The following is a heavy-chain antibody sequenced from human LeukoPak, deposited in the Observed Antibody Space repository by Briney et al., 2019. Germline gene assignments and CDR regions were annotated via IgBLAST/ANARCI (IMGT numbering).Heavy chain of an antibody. CDR2: INQDGSDK. Sequence: GGSLRLSCATSRFIFSSYWMTWVRRTPGKGLEWVASINQDGSDKYYVDSVKGRFTISRDNSKNPLYLQMNSLRAEDTAVYYCARDPRHTRRITIFGVVPRRYYFDYWGQGTLVTVSS. D-gene: IGHD3-3*01. CDR1: RFIFSSYW. CDR3: ARDPRHTRRITIFGVVPRRYYFDY. J-gene: IGHJ4*02. V-gene: IGHV3-7*01.